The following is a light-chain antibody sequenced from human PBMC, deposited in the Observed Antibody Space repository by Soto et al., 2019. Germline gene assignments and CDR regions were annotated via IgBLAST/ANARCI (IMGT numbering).Light chain of an antibody. Sequence: QSVLTQPASVSGSPGRSVTISCTGTSSDVGDFNYVSWYQHLPGRAPKLIIYDVTNRPSGISYRFSASKSGRTASLTNSGLQAEDEAYYYCSAYSSSTTHVVFGGGTKLTVL. CDR2: DVT. CDR3: SAYSSSTTHVV. V-gene: IGLV2-14*03. J-gene: IGLJ2*01. CDR1: SSDVGDFNY.